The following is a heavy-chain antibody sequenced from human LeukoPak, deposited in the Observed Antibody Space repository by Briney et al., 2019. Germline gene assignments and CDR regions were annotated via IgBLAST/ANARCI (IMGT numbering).Heavy chain of an antibody. Sequence: PGGSLRLSCAASGFTFSSYWMVWVRQAPGKGLEWVANIKQDGSEKYYVDSVKGRFTISRDNAKNSLYLQMNSLRAEDTAVYYCAREDYYDSSGLPVFDPWGQGTLVTVSS. CDR1: GFTFSSYW. CDR2: IKQDGSEK. CDR3: AREDYYDSSGLPVFDP. J-gene: IGHJ5*02. D-gene: IGHD3-22*01. V-gene: IGHV3-7*01.